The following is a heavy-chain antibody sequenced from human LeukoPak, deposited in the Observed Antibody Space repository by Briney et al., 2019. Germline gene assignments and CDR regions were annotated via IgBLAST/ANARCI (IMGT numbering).Heavy chain of an antibody. D-gene: IGHD6-6*01. Sequence: GGSLRLSCTASGFTFSTYWMRWVRQAPGKGLVWVSRVNTDVSSTTYADSVKGRFTISRDNAKNTLYLQMNNLRAEDTAVYYCARDRSRSIDYWGQGTLVTVSS. J-gene: IGHJ4*02. CDR1: GFTFSTYW. CDR3: ARDRSRSIDY. CDR2: VNTDVSST. V-gene: IGHV3-74*01.